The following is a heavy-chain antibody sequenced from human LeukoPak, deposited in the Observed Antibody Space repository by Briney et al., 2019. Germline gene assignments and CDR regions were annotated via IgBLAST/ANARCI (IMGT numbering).Heavy chain of an antibody. CDR1: GVFISSYY. Sequence: PSETLSLTCTVSGVFISSYYWSWVRQPPGKGLEWIGYIYYSGSTNSNPSLESRVTISVDTSKNQFSLKLSSVTAADTAVYYCARHGGSYSYDFWGQGTLVTVSS. CDR3: ARHGGSYSYDF. V-gene: IGHV4-59*08. CDR2: IYYSGST. D-gene: IGHD1-26*01. J-gene: IGHJ4*02.